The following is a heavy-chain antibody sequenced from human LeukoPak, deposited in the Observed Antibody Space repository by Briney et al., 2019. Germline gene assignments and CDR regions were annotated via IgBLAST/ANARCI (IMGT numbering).Heavy chain of an antibody. CDR3: AKEGRYYDSSGYSPDAFDI. J-gene: IGHJ3*02. CDR1: GFTFSSYA. V-gene: IGHV3-30-3*01. D-gene: IGHD3-22*01. CDR2: ISYDGSNK. Sequence: GGSLRLSCAASGFTFSSYAMHWVRQAPGKGLEWVAVISYDGSNKYYADSVKGRFTISRDNSKNTLYLQMNSLRAEDTAVYYCAKEGRYYDSSGYSPDAFDIWGQGTMVTVSS.